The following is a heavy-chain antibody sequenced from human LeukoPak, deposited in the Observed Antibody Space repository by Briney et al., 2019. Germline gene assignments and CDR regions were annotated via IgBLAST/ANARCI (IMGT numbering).Heavy chain of an antibody. Sequence: GESLKISCKGSGYRFTGYWIDWVRQMPGKGLEWTGTIYPGDSDTRYSPSPQGQVTISADNSISTAYLQSSSLTASDTAMYYCARNGVGVTGHNRFDPWGQGTLVTVSS. V-gene: IGHV5-51*01. CDR2: IYPGDSDT. CDR1: GYRFTGYW. CDR3: ARNGVGVTGHNRFDP. D-gene: IGHD2-21*02. J-gene: IGHJ5*02.